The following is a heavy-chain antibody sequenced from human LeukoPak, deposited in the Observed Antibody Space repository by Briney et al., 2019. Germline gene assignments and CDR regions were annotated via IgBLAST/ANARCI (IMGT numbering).Heavy chain of an antibody. CDR2: ISSSGSTI. Sequence: GGSLRLSCAASGFTFSDYYMSWIRQAPGKGLEWVSYISSSGSTIYYADSVKGRFTISRDNAMNSLYLQMNSLRAEDTAVYYCARDKSGGATSFDYWGQGTLVTVSS. CDR1: GFTFSDYY. CDR3: ARDKSGGATSFDY. V-gene: IGHV3-11*01. J-gene: IGHJ4*02. D-gene: IGHD1-26*01.